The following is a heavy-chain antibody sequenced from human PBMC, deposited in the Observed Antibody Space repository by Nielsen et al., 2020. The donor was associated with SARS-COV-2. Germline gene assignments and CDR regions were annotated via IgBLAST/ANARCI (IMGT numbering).Heavy chain of an antibody. V-gene: IGHV1-18*01. J-gene: IGHJ6*02. CDR3: ARDWSIFVDYYGMDV. CDR2: ISAYNGNT. CDR1: GYTFTSYG. Sequence: ASVKVSCKASGYTFTSYGISWVRQAPGQGLEWMGWISAYNGNTNYAQKLQGRVTMTTDTSTSTAYMELRSLRSDDTAVYYCARDWSIFVDYYGMDVWGQGTTVTVSS. D-gene: IGHD3-3*01.